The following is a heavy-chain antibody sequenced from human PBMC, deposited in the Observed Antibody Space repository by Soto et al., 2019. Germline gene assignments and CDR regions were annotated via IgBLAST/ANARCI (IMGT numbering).Heavy chain of an antibody. J-gene: IGHJ6*02. D-gene: IGHD7-27*01. CDR3: AKDLLGPGRAYGMDV. CDR2: IYSGGST. V-gene: IGHV3-53*01. Sequence: PGGSLRLSCAASGFTVSSNYMTWVRQAPGKGLEWVSAIYSGGSTYYADSVKGRFTISRDNSKNTLYLQMNSLRAEDTAVYYCAKDLLGPGRAYGMDVWGQGTTVTVSS. CDR1: GFTVSSNY.